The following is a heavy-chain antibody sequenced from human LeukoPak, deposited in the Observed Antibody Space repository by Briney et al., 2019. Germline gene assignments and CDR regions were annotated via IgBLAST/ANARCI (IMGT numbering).Heavy chain of an antibody. D-gene: IGHD3-22*01. CDR2: IYYSGST. Sequence: SETLSLTCTVSGGSISSSSYYWGWIRQPPGEGPEWIGSIYYSGSTYYNPSLKSRVTISVDTSKNQFSLKLSSVTAADTAVYYCARVRLNSSGYPYFDYWGQGTLVTVSS. CDR3: ARVRLNSSGYPYFDY. CDR1: GGSISSSSYY. J-gene: IGHJ4*02. V-gene: IGHV4-39*07.